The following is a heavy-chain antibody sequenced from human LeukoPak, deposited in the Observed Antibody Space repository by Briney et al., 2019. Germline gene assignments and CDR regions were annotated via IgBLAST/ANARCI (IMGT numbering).Heavy chain of an antibody. J-gene: IGHJ5*02. V-gene: IGHV1-2*02. D-gene: IGHD2-2*03. CDR3: ARAVGYCSSTSCYSWFDP. CDR1: GYTFTGYY. Sequence: ASVKVSCKASGYTFTGYYMHWVRQAPGQGLEWMGWINPNSGDTNYAQKFQGRVTMTRDTSISTAYMELSRLRSDDTAVYYCARAVGYCSSTSCYSWFDPWGQGTLVTVSS. CDR2: INPNSGDT.